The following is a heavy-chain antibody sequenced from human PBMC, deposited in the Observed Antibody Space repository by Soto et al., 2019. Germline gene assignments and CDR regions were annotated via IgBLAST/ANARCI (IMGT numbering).Heavy chain of an antibody. CDR2: MNVGNGNT. CDR3: ARDQRRDYDFWSGYSQGFDY. J-gene: IGHJ4*02. D-gene: IGHD3-3*01. CDR1: GYTFTMYV. Sequence: QVQLVQSGSEVKKPGASVKVSCKASGYTFTMYVIHWVRQAPGQRPEWMGWMNVGNGNTKSSQKFLGRATFTSDTSASTAYMELSSLRSEGTAVYYCARDQRRDYDFWSGYSQGFDYWGQGTLVTVSS. V-gene: IGHV1-3*01.